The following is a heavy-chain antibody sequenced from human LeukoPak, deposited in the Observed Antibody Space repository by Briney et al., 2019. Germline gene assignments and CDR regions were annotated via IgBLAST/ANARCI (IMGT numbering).Heavy chain of an antibody. Sequence: PGGSLRLSCVGSGFVYSNAWMTWARQAPGKGLEWVGRIKSSVDGGAMDYATQVEGRFTMSRDDSKNTLYLEMSSLKTEDTAIYYCATERVYLLYSAFDYWGQGTLVTVS. V-gene: IGHV3-15*01. J-gene: IGHJ4*02. D-gene: IGHD6-13*01. CDR1: GFVYSNAW. CDR3: ATERVYLLYSAFDY. CDR2: IKSSVDGGAM.